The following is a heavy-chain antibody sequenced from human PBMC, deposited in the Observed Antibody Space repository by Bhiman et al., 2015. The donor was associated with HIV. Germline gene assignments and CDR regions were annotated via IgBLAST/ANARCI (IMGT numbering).Heavy chain of an antibody. J-gene: IGHJ4*02. CDR1: GFIFSNYA. V-gene: IGHV3-30*18. CDR2: LSFDGRSE. Sequence: QVQLVESGRGVVQPGRSLRLSCAASGFIFSNYAMHWVRQAPGKGLEWVAVLSFDGRSEYYADSVKGRFTISRDNSRGTLYLQMNSLRPEDTALYYCAKGRYTSAWYYLDSWGQGALVTVSS. CDR3: AKGRYTSAWYYLDS. D-gene: IGHD2-2*02.